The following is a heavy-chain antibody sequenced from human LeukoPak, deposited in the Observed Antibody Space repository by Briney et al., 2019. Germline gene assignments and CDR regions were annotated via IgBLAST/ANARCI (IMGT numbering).Heavy chain of an antibody. D-gene: IGHD5-12*01. CDR2: ISSSNSYI. V-gene: IGHV3-21*01. CDR3: ARGIIVATISGDWFDP. CDR1: GFTFSSYI. J-gene: IGHJ5*02. Sequence: GGSLRLSCAASGFTFSSYIMNGVRQAPGKGLEWVASISSSNSYIYYANSVKGRFTISRANVKNSLYLQINSLSAEATAVYYCARGIIVATISGDWFDPWGQGILVTVSS.